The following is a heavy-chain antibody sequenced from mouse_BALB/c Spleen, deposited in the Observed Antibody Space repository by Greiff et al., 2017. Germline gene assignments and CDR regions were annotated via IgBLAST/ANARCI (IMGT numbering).Heavy chain of an antibody. V-gene: IGHV5-6*01. CDR2: ISSGGSYT. CDR3: ARRELDGGGFDY. J-gene: IGHJ2*01. Sequence: EVKLVESGGDLVKPGGSLKLSCAASGFTFSSYGMSWVRQTPDKRLEWVATISSGGSYTYYPDSVKGRFTISRDNAKNTLYLQMSSLKSEDTAMYYCARRELDGGGFDYWGQGTTLTVSS. CDR1: GFTFSSYG.